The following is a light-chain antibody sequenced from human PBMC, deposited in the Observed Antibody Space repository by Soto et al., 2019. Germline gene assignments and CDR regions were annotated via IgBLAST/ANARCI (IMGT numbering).Light chain of an antibody. CDR2: DVS. Sequence: GDRVTITCRASQSISNWLAWYQQKPGKAPKLLIYDVSSLESGVPSRFSGSGSGTEFTLAISSLQPDDFATYYCQQYNSYPWTCGQGTKVDIK. J-gene: IGKJ1*01. CDR3: QQYNSYPWT. V-gene: IGKV1-5*01. CDR1: QSISNW.